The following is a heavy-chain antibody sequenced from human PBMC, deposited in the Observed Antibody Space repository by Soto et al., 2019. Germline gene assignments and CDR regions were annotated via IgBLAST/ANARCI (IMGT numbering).Heavy chain of an antibody. J-gene: IGHJ6*02. Sequence: SETLSLTCTVSGGSISSADYYWSWIRQPPGKGLEWIGYIYYSGSTHYNPSLKSRVTISVDTSKNQFSLKLSSVTAADTAVYYCARGEYGSGSYYSSHYYGMDVWGQGTTVTVS. CDR1: GGSISSADYY. CDR2: IYYSGST. D-gene: IGHD3-10*01. V-gene: IGHV4-30-4*01. CDR3: ARGEYGSGSYYSSHYYGMDV.